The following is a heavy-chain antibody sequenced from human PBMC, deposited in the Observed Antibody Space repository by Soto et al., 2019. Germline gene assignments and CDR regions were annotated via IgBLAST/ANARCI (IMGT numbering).Heavy chain of an antibody. CDR3: ASGIQLWLRRINNGYSG. D-gene: IGHD5-18*01. J-gene: IGHJ4*02. V-gene: IGHV1-69*12. Sequence: QVQLVQSGAEVKKPESSVKVSCKAPGGTFSTYAISWVRQAPGQGLEWMGGIIPMFGTANYAQRFQDRVTITADESTNTVYMERSRLRPEDTAVYFCASGIQLWLRRINNGYSGWGQGTLVTVSS. CDR1: GGTFSTYA. CDR2: IIPMFGTA.